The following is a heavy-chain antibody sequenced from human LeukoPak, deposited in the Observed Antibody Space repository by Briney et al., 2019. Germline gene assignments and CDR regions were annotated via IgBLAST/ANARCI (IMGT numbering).Heavy chain of an antibody. CDR1: GDSVSSNSAT. J-gene: IGHJ4*02. V-gene: IGHV6-1*01. D-gene: IGHD6-13*01. CDR3: ARSAAGTLDY. CDR2: TYYKSKWYN. Sequence: SQTPSLTCAISGDSVSSNSATWNWIRQSPSRGLEWLGRTYYKSKWYNDYAISVKSRITINPDTSKNQFSLHLNSVTPEDTAVYYCARSAAGTLDYWGQGTLVTVSS.